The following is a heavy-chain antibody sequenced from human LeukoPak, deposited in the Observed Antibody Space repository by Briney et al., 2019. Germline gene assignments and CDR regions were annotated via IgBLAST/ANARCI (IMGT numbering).Heavy chain of an antibody. CDR3: ATEGGSGSYYGDDAFDM. J-gene: IGHJ3*02. Sequence: GGSLRLSCEASGFSFTNTWMSWVRQAPGKGLEWVGRVKSKADDGTTDYAAPVQGRFTISRDDSKNTLSLQMNSLKTEDTAIYYCATEGGSGSYYGDDAFDMWGQGTMVTVSS. CDR1: GFSFTNTW. CDR2: VKSKADDGTT. V-gene: IGHV3-15*01. D-gene: IGHD3-10*01.